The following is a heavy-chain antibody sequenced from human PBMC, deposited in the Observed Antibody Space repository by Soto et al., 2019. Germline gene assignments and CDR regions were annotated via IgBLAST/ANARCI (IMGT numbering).Heavy chain of an antibody. Sequence: GASVKVSCKASGGTFSSYAISWVRQAPGQGLEWMGGIIPIFGTANYAQKFQGRVTITADESTSTAYMELSSLRSEDTAVYYCARSRITIFGVVIEALGYYYYGMDVWGQGTTVTVSS. CDR1: GGTFSSYA. D-gene: IGHD3-3*01. CDR2: IIPIFGTA. V-gene: IGHV1-69*13. CDR3: ARSRITIFGVVIEALGYYYYGMDV. J-gene: IGHJ6*02.